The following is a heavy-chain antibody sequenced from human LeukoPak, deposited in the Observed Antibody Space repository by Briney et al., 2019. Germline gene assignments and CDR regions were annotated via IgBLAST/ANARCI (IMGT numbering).Heavy chain of an antibody. V-gene: IGHV4-39*01. Sequence: PSETLSLTCTVSGGSITSSSHFWAWIRQPPGKGLEWIASIHYTGSTFYSPSLQSRVTISVDTSKNQFSLNLRSVTATDTAVYYCARFIAVAGTFYYGMDVWGQGTTVTVSS. D-gene: IGHD6-19*01. CDR2: IHYTGST. CDR3: ARFIAVAGTFYYGMDV. CDR1: GGSITSSSHF. J-gene: IGHJ6*02.